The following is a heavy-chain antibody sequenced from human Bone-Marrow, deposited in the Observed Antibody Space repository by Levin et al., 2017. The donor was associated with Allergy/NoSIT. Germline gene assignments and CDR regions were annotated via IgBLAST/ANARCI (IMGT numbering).Heavy chain of an antibody. CDR3: TRLSPLVVFGS. Sequence: QSGGSLRLSCAASGFTFSDYAMSWVRQVPGKGLEWLANIVGGGVTTHYADSVKGRFIISRDNSKNTLYLQMNGLRADDTALYYCTRLSPLVVFGSWGRGTLVTVSS. J-gene: IGHJ4*02. CDR2: IVGGGVTT. V-gene: IGHV3-23*01. CDR1: GFTFSDYA. D-gene: IGHD3-22*01.